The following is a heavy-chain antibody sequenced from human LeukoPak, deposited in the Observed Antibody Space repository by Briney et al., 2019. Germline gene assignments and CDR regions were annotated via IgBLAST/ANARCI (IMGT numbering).Heavy chain of an antibody. D-gene: IGHD1-20*01. Sequence: GGSLRHSCAASGFTFRNSAMSWVRQAPGKGLEWVSTISGTGVGTFYADSVKGRLTISRDNPKNTLYLQMNSLRAEDTAVYYCAKNNWNDMPFVDYWGQGTLVTVSS. CDR3: AKNNWNDMPFVDY. V-gene: IGHV3-23*01. CDR2: ISGTGVGT. CDR1: GFTFRNSA. J-gene: IGHJ4*02.